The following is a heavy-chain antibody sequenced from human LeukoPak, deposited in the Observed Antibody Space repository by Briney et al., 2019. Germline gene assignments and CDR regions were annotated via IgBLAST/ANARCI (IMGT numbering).Heavy chain of an antibody. Sequence: SETLSLTCAVYGGSFSGYHWSWIRQPPGKGLEWIGEINHSGSTNYNPSLKSRVTISVDMSKNQFSLKLTSVTAADTAVYYCASRSHPPAAMAASSSWFDPWGQGTLVTVSS. CDR1: GGSFSGYH. CDR3: ASRSHPPAAMAASSSWFDP. V-gene: IGHV4-34*01. CDR2: INHSGST. D-gene: IGHD2-2*01. J-gene: IGHJ5*02.